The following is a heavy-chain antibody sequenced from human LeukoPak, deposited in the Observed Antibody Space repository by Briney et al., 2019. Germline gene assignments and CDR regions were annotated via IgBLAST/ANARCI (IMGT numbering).Heavy chain of an antibody. CDR3: AQRAGGSCDY. J-gene: IGHJ4*02. CDR2: IWYDGSNK. V-gene: IGHV3-33*06. Sequence: RGSLRLSCAASGFTFSSYGMHWVRQAPGKGLEWLAVIWYDGSNKYYADSVKGRLTISRDNSQNTLYLQMNRLRAEDTAVYYCAQRAGGSCDYWDQGTLVTVSS. D-gene: IGHD2-15*01. CDR1: GFTFSSYG.